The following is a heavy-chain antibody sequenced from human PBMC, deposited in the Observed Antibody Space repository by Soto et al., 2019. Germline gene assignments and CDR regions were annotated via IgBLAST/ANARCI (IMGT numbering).Heavy chain of an antibody. CDR3: ARECSSSQGNYYGMDV. CDR2: INHSGST. J-gene: IGHJ6*02. Sequence: QVQLQQWGAGLLKPSETLSLTCAVYGGSFSGYYWSWIRQPPGKGLEWIGEINHSGSTNYNPSLKSRVTISVDTSKNQFSLKLSSVTAADTAVYYCARECSSSQGNYYGMDVWGQGTTVTVSS. V-gene: IGHV4-34*01. D-gene: IGHD6-13*01. CDR1: GGSFSGYY.